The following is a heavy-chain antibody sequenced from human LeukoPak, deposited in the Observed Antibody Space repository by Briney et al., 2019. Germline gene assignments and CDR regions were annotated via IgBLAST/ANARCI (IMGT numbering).Heavy chain of an antibody. CDR2: IYYSGST. D-gene: IGHD6-19*01. CDR3: ARHLSSGLYNWFDP. J-gene: IGHJ5*02. V-gene: IGHV4-31*03. CDR1: GGSISSGGYY. Sequence: SQTLSLTCTVSGGSISSGGYYWSWIRQHPGTGLEWIGYIYYSGSTSYNPSLKSRVTISVDTSKNQFSLKLSSVTAADTAVYYCARHLSSGLYNWFDPWGQGTLVTVSS.